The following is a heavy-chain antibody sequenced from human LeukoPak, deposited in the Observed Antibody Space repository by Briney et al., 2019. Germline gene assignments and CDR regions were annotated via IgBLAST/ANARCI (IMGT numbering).Heavy chain of an antibody. Sequence: PSHTLSLTCTVSGGSISSGDYYWSWIRQPPGKGLERIGYIYYSGSTYYNPSLKSRVTISVDTSKNQFSLKLSSVTAADTAVYYCARTTVTPKHFDYWGQGTLVTVSS. CDR1: GGSISSGDYY. CDR2: IYYSGST. CDR3: ARTTVTPKHFDY. D-gene: IGHD4-17*01. J-gene: IGHJ4*02. V-gene: IGHV4-30-4*01.